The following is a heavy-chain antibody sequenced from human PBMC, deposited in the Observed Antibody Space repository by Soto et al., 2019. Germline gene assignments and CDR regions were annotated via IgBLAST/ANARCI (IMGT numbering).Heavy chain of an antibody. CDR2: IESKTDGGTT. D-gene: IGHD5-18*01. CDR3: SHGYTQYFES. CDR1: GFTFSNAW. Sequence: PGGSLRLSCAASGFTFSNAWMSWVRQAPGKGLEWVGRIESKTDGGTTDYAAPVKGRFTISRDDSKNTLYLQMNSLETEDTAVYYCSHGYTQYFESWGQGTLVTVSS. V-gene: IGHV3-15*04. J-gene: IGHJ4*02.